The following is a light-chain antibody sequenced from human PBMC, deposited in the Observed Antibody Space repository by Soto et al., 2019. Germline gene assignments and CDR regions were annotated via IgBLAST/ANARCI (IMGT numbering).Light chain of an antibody. J-gene: IGKJ4*01. Sequence: EVVLTQSPATLSLSPGERATLSCRASQSVSGNLAWYQQKPGQAPRVLIYGVSNRATGVPARFSGSGSGTDFTLTISSLEPEDFGVYYCQQRSNWLAPRFGGGTKVEIK. V-gene: IGKV3-11*01. CDR2: GVS. CDR1: QSVSGN. CDR3: QQRSNWLAPR.